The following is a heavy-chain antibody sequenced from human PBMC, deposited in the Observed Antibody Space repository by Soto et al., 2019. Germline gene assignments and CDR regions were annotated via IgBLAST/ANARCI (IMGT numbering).Heavy chain of an antibody. D-gene: IGHD3-9*01. J-gene: IGHJ5*02. V-gene: IGHV4-59*08. CDR3: ASDMTGYNWFDP. CDR2: IYDSGST. Sequence: SETLSLTCTVSGGSISSYYWSWIRQPPGKGLEWIGYIYDSGSTNYNPSLKSRVTISVDTSKNQFSLKLSSVTAADTAVYYCASDMTGYNWFDPWGQGTLVTVS. CDR1: GGSISSYY.